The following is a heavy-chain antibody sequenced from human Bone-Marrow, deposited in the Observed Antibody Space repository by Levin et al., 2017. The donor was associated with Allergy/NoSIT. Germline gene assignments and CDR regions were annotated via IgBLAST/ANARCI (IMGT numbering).Heavy chain of an antibody. CDR3: AKGGGRWLKFRGFFDS. CDR1: GFTFDDYA. D-gene: IGHD5-24*01. V-gene: IGHV3-9*01. J-gene: IGHJ4*02. Sequence: PGGSLRLSCAASGFTFDDYAMHWVRHPPGKGLEWVSGITLNSDNIDYADSVKGRFTISRDNSKNSLYLQMNSLRDDDTALYYCAKGGGRWLKFRGFFDSWGQGTLVTVSS. CDR2: ITLNSDNI.